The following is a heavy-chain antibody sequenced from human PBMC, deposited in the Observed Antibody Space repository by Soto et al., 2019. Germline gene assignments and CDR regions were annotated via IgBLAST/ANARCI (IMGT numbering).Heavy chain of an antibody. CDR1: GDSVSSNSAA. CDR2: TYYRSKWYN. Sequence: PSQTLSLTFAISGDSVSSNSAAWNWIRQSPSRGLEWLGRTYYRSKWYNDYAVSVKSRITINPDTSKNQFSLQLNSVTPEDTAVYYCARDELRFSRGYYYYGMDVWGQGTTVTVSS. J-gene: IGHJ6*02. D-gene: IGHD3-3*01. CDR3: ARDELRFSRGYYYYGMDV. V-gene: IGHV6-1*01.